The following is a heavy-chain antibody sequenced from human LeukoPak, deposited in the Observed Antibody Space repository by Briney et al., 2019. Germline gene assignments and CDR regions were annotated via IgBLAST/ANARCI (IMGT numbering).Heavy chain of an antibody. CDR2: INPNSGGT. J-gene: IGHJ5*02. CDR3: ARGRRQANWFDP. D-gene: IGHD6-6*01. V-gene: IGHV1-2*02. Sequence: ASVKVSCKASGYTFTGYYMHWVRQAPGQGLEWMGWINPNSGGTTYAQKLQGRVTMTTDTSTSTAYMELRSLRSDDTAVYYCARGRRQANWFDPWGQGTLVTVSS. CDR1: GYTFTGYY.